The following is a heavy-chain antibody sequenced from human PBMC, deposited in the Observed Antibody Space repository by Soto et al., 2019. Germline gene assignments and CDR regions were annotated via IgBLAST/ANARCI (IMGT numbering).Heavy chain of an antibody. V-gene: IGHV2-5*02. CDR3: AYLPCSGGSCYWFSFSGMDV. Sequence: QITLKESGPTLVKPTQTLTLTCTFSGFSLSTSGVGVAWIRQPPGEALEWLALIYWDADKRYRPSLASRLTTTKDPSKNQVVLTMTNMDSVDTATYYCAYLPCSGGSCYWFSFSGMDVWGQGTTVTVSS. D-gene: IGHD2-15*01. CDR1: GFSLSTSGVG. J-gene: IGHJ6*02. CDR2: IYWDADK.